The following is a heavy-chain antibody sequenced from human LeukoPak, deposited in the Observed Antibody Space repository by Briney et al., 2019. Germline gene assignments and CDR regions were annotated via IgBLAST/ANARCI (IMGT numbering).Heavy chain of an antibody. Sequence: PGGSLRLSCAASGFTFSSYSMNWVRQAPGKGLEWVSSISSSSSYIYYADSVKGRFTISRDNAKNSLYLQMNSLRAEDMAVYYCARDIIAARPGNWFDPWGQGTLVTVSS. CDR3: ARDIIAARPGNWFDP. CDR2: ISSSSSYI. D-gene: IGHD6-6*01. CDR1: GFTFSSYS. J-gene: IGHJ5*02. V-gene: IGHV3-21*01.